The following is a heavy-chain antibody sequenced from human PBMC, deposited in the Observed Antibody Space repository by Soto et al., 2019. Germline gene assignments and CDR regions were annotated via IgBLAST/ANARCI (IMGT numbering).Heavy chain of an antibody. CDR2: IWYDGTNK. CDR3: ARTHDIAPYYFDY. Sequence: QVQLVESGGGVVQPGRSLRLSCAASGFTFSSYGMHWVRQAPGKGLEWVAVIWYDGTNKYYADSVKGRFTISRDNSKNTLYLQMNSLRAEDTAVSYCARTHDIAPYYFDYWGQGSLVTVSS. V-gene: IGHV3-33*01. CDR1: GFTFSSYG. D-gene: IGHD3-9*01. J-gene: IGHJ4*02.